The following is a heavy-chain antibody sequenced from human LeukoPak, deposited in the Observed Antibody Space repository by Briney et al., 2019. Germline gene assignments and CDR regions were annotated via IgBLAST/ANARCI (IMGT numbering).Heavy chain of an antibody. D-gene: IGHD2-2*01. Sequence: SETLSLTCAIYGGSFSGYYWTWIRQPPGKGLEWIGEINHSGNTDYNPSLRSRVTITIDRSKNQFALKVRSVTAADTAVYYCARVGGESPAAMGYWGQGTLVTVSS. CDR3: ARVGGESPAAMGY. CDR1: GGSFSGYY. CDR2: INHSGNT. J-gene: IGHJ4*02. V-gene: IGHV4-34*01.